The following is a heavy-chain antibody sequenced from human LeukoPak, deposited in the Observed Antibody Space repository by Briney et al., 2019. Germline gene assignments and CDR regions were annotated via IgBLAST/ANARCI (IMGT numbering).Heavy chain of an antibody. V-gene: IGHV3-30*18. J-gene: IGHJ4*02. CDR2: ISYDGSNK. CDR1: GYTFTGYF. D-gene: IGHD3-22*01. Sequence: SCKASGYTFTGYFMHWVRQAPGKGLEWVAVISYDGSNKYYADSVKGRFTISRDNSKNTLYLQMNSLRAEDTAVYYCAKNYYDISGYSPLDYWGQGTLVTVSS. CDR3: AKNYYDISGYSPLDY.